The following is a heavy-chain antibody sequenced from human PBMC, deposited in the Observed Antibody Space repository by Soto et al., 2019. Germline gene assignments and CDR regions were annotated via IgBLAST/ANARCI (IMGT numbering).Heavy chain of an antibody. Sequence: SVKDSCKASGYTFTSYYMHWGRQAPGQGLEWMGIINPSGGSTSYAQKFQGRVTMTRDTSTSTVYMELSSLRSEDTAVYYCASDLGQQPHGYWGQGTLVTVSS. CDR2: INPSGGST. V-gene: IGHV1-46*01. CDR3: ASDLGQQPHGY. CDR1: GYTFTSYY. J-gene: IGHJ4*02. D-gene: IGHD6-13*01.